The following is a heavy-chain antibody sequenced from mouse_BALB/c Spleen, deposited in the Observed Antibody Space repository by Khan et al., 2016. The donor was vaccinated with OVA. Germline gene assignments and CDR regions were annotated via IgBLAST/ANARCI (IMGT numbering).Heavy chain of an antibody. Sequence: QVQLQQPGAELVRPGASVKLSCKASGYTFTSYWINWVKQRPGQGLEWIGNIYPSDSYTDYNQKFKDTATLTVDKSSSTAYMHLSSPTSEDSAAYNCTRHGSSYDAMDYWGQGTSVTVSA. CDR1: GYTFTSYW. D-gene: IGHD1-1*01. CDR3: TRHGSSYDAMDY. J-gene: IGHJ4*01. CDR2: IYPSDSYT. V-gene: IGHV1-69*02.